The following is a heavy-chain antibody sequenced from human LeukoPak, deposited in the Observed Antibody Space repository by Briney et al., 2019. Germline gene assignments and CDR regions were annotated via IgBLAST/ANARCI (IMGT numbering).Heavy chain of an antibody. D-gene: IGHD6-19*01. J-gene: IGHJ4*02. CDR3: VRDSGWFHFDY. Sequence: GGSLRLSCAASTLTFSNYAMTWVRQAPGKGLEWVSTISDSGGSTYYADSVKGRFTISRDNAKNSLYLQMNSLRVEDTAVYYCVRDSGWFHFDYWGQGILVTVSP. CDR2: ISDSGGST. CDR1: TLTFSNYA. V-gene: IGHV3-23*01.